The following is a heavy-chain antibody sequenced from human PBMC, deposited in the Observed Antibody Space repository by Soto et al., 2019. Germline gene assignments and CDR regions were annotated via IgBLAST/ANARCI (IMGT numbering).Heavy chain of an antibody. CDR2: IWYDGSNK. V-gene: IGHV3-33*01. Sequence: PGGSLRLSCAASGFTFSSYGVHWVRQAPGKGLEWVAVIWYDGSNKYYADSVKGRFTISRDNSKNTLYLQMNSLRAEDTAVYYCARGPYSSSWYPFDYWGQGTLVTVSS. CDR1: GFTFSSYG. D-gene: IGHD6-13*01. J-gene: IGHJ4*02. CDR3: ARGPYSSSWYPFDY.